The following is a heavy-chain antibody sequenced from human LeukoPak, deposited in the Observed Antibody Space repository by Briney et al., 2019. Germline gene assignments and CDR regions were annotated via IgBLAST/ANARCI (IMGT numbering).Heavy chain of an antibody. CDR2: ISSSSSYI. CDR3: ARNWDLLPAAGTDYFDY. V-gene: IGHV3-21*01. D-gene: IGHD6-13*01. J-gene: IGHJ4*02. CDR1: GFTFSSYS. Sequence: GGSLRLSCAASGFTFSSYSMNWVRQAPGKGLEWVSSISSSSSYIYYADSVKGRFTISRDNAKNSLYLQMNSLRAEDTAVYYCARNWDLLPAAGTDYFDYWGQGALVTVSS.